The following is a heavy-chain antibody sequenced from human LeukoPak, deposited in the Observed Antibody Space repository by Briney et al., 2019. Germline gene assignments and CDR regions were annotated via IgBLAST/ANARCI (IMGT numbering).Heavy chain of an antibody. J-gene: IGHJ3*02. Sequence: AASVKVSCKASGYTFTSYGISWVRQAPGQGLEWMGWISAYNGNTNYAQKLQGRVTMTTDTSTSTAYMELRSLRSDDTAVYYCARDYDILSGGRVWSSFDIWGQGTMVTVSS. D-gene: IGHD3-9*01. CDR2: ISAYNGNT. CDR3: ARDYDILSGGRVWSSFDI. V-gene: IGHV1-18*01. CDR1: GYTFTSYG.